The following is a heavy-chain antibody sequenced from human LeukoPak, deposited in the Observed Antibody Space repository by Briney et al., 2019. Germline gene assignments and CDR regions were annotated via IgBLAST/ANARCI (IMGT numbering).Heavy chain of an antibody. CDR2: ISGSGGST. CDR3: AKDHDGELAARPTSLDY. J-gene: IGHJ4*02. CDR1: GFTFSSYA. D-gene: IGHD6-6*01. V-gene: IGHV3-23*01. Sequence: GGSLRLSCAASGFTFSSYAMSWVRQAPGKGLEWVSAISGSGGSTYYADSVKGRFTISRDNSKNTLYLQMNSLRAEDTAVYYCAKDHDGELAARPTSLDYWGQGTLVTVSS.